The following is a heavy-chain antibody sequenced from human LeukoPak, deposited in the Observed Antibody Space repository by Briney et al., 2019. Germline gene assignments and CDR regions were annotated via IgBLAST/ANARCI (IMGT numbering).Heavy chain of an antibody. V-gene: IGHV1-18*01. J-gene: IGHJ4*02. D-gene: IGHD2-2*01. CDR2: ISAYNGNT. CDR1: GYTFTSYG. Sequence: GASVKVSCKASGYTFTSYGISWVRQAPGQGLEWMGWISAYNGNTNYAQKLQGRVTMTTDTPTSTAYMELRSLRSDDTAVYYCAREVGYCSSTSCSGIDYWGQGTLVTVSS. CDR3: AREVGYCSSTSCSGIDY.